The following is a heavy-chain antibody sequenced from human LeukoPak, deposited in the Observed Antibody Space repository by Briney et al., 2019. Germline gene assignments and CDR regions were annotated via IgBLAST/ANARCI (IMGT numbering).Heavy chain of an antibody. CDR1: GYTFTSYG. Sequence: GASVKVSCKASGYTFTSYGISWVRQAPGQGLEWMGWISAYNGNTNYAQKLQGRVTMTTDTSTSTAYMELRSLRSDDTAVYYCARDHYYDSSGYYPGGVNWFDPWGQGTLVTVSS. J-gene: IGHJ5*02. D-gene: IGHD3-22*01. CDR3: ARDHYYDSSGYYPGGVNWFDP. CDR2: ISAYNGNT. V-gene: IGHV1-18*01.